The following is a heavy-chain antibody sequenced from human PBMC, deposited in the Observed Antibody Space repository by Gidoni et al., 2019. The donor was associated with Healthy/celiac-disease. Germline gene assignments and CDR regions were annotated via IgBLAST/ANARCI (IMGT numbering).Heavy chain of an antibody. CDR2: IYTSGST. J-gene: IGHJ6*02. CDR1: GGSLSGYY. Sequence: QVQLQESGPGLVKPAETLALTCPVSGGSLSGYYWIWIRQPAGKGLELIARIYTSGSTNYNPSLKSRVTMSVDTSKNQFSLKLSSVTAADTAVYYCARDRRRDGYKHYYYYGMDVWGQGTTVTVPS. CDR3: ARDRRRDGYKHYYYYGMDV. D-gene: IGHD5-12*01. V-gene: IGHV4-4*07.